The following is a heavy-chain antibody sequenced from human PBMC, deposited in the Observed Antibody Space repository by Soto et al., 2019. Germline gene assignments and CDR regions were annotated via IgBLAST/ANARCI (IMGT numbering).Heavy chain of an antibody. J-gene: IGHJ5*02. CDR2: INPNSGGT. V-gene: IGHV1-2*02. CDR3: ARGDIVLMVYAMGSMYNWFDP. Sequence: ASVKVSCKASGYTFTGYYMHWVRQAPGQGLEWMGWINPNSGGTNYAQKFQGRVTMTRDTSISTAYMELSRLRSDDTAVYYCARGDIVLMVYAMGSMYNWFDPWGQGTLVTRLL. D-gene: IGHD2-8*01. CDR1: GYTFTGYY.